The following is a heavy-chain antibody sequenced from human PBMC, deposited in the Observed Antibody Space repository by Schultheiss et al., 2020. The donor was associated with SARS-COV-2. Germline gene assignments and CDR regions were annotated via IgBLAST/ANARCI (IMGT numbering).Heavy chain of an antibody. CDR1: GGSISSSNW. CDR3: ARGHAPRWYYFDY. J-gene: IGHJ4*02. V-gene: IGHV4-4*02. Sequence: SETLSLTCAVSGGSISSSNWWSWVRQPPGKGLEWIGEIYHSGSTNYNPSLKSRVTISVDTSKNQFSLKLSSVTAADTAVYYCARGHAPRWYYFDYWGQGTLVTVSS. CDR2: IYHSGST. D-gene: IGHD4-23*01.